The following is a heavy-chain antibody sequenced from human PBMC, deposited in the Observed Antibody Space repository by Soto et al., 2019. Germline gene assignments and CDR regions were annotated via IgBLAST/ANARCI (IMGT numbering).Heavy chain of an antibody. CDR2: INPSGGST. V-gene: IGHV1-46*01. Sequence: QVQLVQSGAEVKKPGASVKVSCKASGYTFTSYYMHWVRQAPGQGLEWMGIINPSGGSTSYAQKFQGRVTMTRDTSTSTVYMELSSLRSEDTAVYYCAIDQTGTTGAFDIWGQGTMVTVSS. CDR3: AIDQTGTTGAFDI. CDR1: GYTFTSYY. J-gene: IGHJ3*02. D-gene: IGHD1-7*01.